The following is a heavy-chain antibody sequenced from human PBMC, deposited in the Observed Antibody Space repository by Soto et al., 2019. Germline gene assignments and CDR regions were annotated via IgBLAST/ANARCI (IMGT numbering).Heavy chain of an antibody. CDR1: GFTFSSYS. V-gene: IGHV3-48*02. J-gene: IGHJ4*02. CDR3: GRDGRGGGIAARPLVPPFDY. D-gene: IGHD6-6*01. Sequence: EVQLVESGGGLVQPGGSLRLSCAASGFTFSSYSMNWVRQAPGKGLEWVSYISSSSSTIYYADSVKGRFTISRDNAKNSLYLQMNSLRDGDTAVDYCGRDGRGGGIAARPLVPPFDYWGQGTLVTVSS. CDR2: ISSSSSTI.